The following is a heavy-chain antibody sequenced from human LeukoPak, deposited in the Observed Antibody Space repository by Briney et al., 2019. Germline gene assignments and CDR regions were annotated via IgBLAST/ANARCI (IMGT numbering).Heavy chain of an antibody. D-gene: IGHD5-24*01. CDR1: GGSFSGYY. Sequence: SETLSLTCAVYGGSFSGYYWSWIRQPPGKGLEWIGEINHSGSTNYNPSLKSRVTISVDTSKNQFSLKLSSVTAADTAVYYCAREPRPYNAWFDYWGQGTLVIVSS. J-gene: IGHJ4*02. CDR3: AREPRPYNAWFDY. V-gene: IGHV4-34*01. CDR2: INHSGST.